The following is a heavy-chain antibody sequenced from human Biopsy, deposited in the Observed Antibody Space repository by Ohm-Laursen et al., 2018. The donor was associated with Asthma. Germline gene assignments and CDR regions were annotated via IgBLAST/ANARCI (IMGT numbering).Heavy chain of an antibody. Sequence: ASVKVSCRASGVNFPNNDISWFRQAPGQGPEWLGGIVPLLHRPQYAQRLQGRVTITADESTSTAYMELRNLKSDDTAVYFCARRRDGHNFGFDYWGQGTLVTVSS. CDR1: GVNFPNND. CDR3: ARRRDGHNFGFDY. J-gene: IGHJ4*02. V-gene: IGHV1-69*10. D-gene: IGHD5-24*01. CDR2: IVPLLHRP.